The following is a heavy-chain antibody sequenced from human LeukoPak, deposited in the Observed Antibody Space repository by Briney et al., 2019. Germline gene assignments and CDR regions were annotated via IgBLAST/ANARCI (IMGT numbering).Heavy chain of an antibody. CDR2: IKTSGAT. Sequence: PESLSLTCAVYGGSFSGYYWSWIRQPPGKGLEWIGEIKTSGATHYNPSLKSRVTISVDTSKNQFSLRLSYVTAADTAVYYCARGLREMATLRPPYYMDVWGKGTTVTVSS. D-gene: IGHD5-24*01. V-gene: IGHV4-34*01. CDR3: ARGLREMATLRPPYYMDV. J-gene: IGHJ6*03. CDR1: GGSFSGYY.